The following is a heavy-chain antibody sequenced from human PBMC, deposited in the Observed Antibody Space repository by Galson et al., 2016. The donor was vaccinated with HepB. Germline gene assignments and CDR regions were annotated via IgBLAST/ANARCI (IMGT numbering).Heavy chain of an antibody. CDR1: GYTFTSYG. CDR2: ISAYNGNT. J-gene: IGHJ6*04. D-gene: IGHD2-2*01. V-gene: IGHV1-18*01. CDR3: ARGLCSSTSCYTFWDYYYYGMDV. Sequence: SVKVSCKASGYTFTSYGISWVRQAPGQGLEWTGWISAYNGNTNYAQKLQGRVTMTTDTSTSTAYMELRSLRSDDTAVYYCARGLCSSTSCYTFWDYYYYGMDVWGKGTTVTVSS.